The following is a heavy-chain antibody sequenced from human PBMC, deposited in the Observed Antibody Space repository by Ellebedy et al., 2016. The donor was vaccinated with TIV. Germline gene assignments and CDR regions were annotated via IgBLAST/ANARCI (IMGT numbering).Heavy chain of an antibody. CDR3: ARGIRQHAY. Sequence: GGSLRLXXAASGFTFSDYYMTWIRQAPGKGLEWISYISMSGSSIYYADSVKGRFTISRDNAKNSLYLQMNNLRAEDTAMYYCARGIRQHAYWGQGTLVTVSS. CDR1: GFTFSDYY. V-gene: IGHV3-11*01. J-gene: IGHJ4*02. CDR2: ISMSGSSI. D-gene: IGHD6-13*01.